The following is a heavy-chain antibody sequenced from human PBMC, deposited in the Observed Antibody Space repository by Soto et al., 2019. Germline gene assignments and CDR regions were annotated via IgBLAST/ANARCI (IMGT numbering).Heavy chain of an antibody. CDR1: GDSISNYY. CDR3: ARGQGIASSGPFDY. V-gene: IGHV4-59*01. J-gene: IGHJ4*02. D-gene: IGHD6-13*01. CDR2: IYHSGNT. Sequence: PSETLSLTCTVSGDSISNYYWSWIRQAPGKGLEWIGFIYHSGNTNYNPSLKSRVTMSIDTSKSQFSLKLNSVTAADTAVYYCARGQGIASSGPFDYWGPGTLVTVSS.